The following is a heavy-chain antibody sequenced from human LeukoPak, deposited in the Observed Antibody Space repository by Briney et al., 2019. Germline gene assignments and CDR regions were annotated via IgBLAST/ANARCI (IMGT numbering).Heavy chain of an antibody. CDR1: GYSFATYL. CDR3: ATSTMIRGVLNWFDP. CDR2: IYPGDSDT. Sequence: GESLKISCKGSGYSFATYLIGWVRQMPGKGLEWMGIIYPGDSDTKYSPSFQGQVTISADKSINTAYLQWSSLKASDTAMYYCATSTMIRGVLNWFDPWGQGTLVTVSS. D-gene: IGHD3-10*01. V-gene: IGHV5-51*01. J-gene: IGHJ5*02.